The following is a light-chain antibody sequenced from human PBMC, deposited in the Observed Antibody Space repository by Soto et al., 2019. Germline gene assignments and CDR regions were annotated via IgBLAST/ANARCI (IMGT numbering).Light chain of an antibody. Sequence: QSVLTQPPSVSGAPGQRVTISCNGSSSNIGAGYDVHWYQQLPGTAPTLLISGNSNRPSGVPDRLSGSKSGTSASLAITGLRAEDEADYFCQSYDSSLSGYVFGTGTKVTVL. CDR1: SSNIGAGYD. J-gene: IGLJ1*01. V-gene: IGLV1-40*01. CDR2: GNS. CDR3: QSYDSSLSGYV.